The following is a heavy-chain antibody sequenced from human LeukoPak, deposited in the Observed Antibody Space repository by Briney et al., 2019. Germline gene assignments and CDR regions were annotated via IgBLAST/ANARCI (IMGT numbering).Heavy chain of an antibody. CDR3: ARSQSDPYYYDSSGYYYPDY. Sequence: GGSLRLSCAASGFTFSSYAMHWVRQAPGKGLEWVAVISYDGSNKYYADSVKGRFTISRDNSKNTLYLQMNSLRAEDTAVYYCARSQSDPYYYDSSGYYYPDYWGQGTLVTVSS. J-gene: IGHJ4*02. V-gene: IGHV3-30-3*01. D-gene: IGHD3-22*01. CDR2: ISYDGSNK. CDR1: GFTFSSYA.